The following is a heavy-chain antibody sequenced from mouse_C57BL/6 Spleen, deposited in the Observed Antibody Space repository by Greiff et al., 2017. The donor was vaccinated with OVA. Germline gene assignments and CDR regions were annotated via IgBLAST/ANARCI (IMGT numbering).Heavy chain of an antibody. Sequence: QVQLQQSGAELARPGASVKMSCKASGYTFTSYTMHWVKQRPGQGLEWIGYINPSSGYTKYNQKFKDKAPLTADKSSSTAYMQLSSLTSEDSAVYYCARFEGIRWYFDVWGTGTTVTVSS. V-gene: IGHV1-4*01. CDR1: GYTFTSYT. D-gene: IGHD3-3*01. CDR3: ARFEGIRWYFDV. CDR2: INPSSGYT. J-gene: IGHJ1*03.